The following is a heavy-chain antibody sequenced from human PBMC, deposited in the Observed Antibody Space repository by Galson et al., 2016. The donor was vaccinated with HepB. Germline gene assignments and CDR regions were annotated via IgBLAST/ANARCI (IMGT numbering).Heavy chain of an antibody. J-gene: IGHJ4*02. CDR3: AKDRSYYGSGRNIRLDY. V-gene: IGHV3-30*18. CDR1: GFRFSSYA. Sequence: SLRLSCAASGFRFSSYAVHWVRQAPGKGLQWVAVISYDGSNKYYADSVKGRFTISRDNSKNTLYLQMNSLRAEDTAVYYCAKDRSYYGSGRNIRLDYWGQGALVTVSS. CDR2: ISYDGSNK. D-gene: IGHD3-10*01.